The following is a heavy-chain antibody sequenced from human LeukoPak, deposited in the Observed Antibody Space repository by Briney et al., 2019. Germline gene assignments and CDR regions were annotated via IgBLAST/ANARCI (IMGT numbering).Heavy chain of an antibody. CDR2: ISDRGGYS. CDR1: GFASSSDA. CDR3: AKGWLWSTYDY. J-gene: IGHJ4*02. Sequence: VGSQRLSCAASGFASSSDAMSWVRQAPGKGLEWVSGISDRGGYSYYADSVKGRFTFSRDNSKNTLYLQMNSLRAEDTAVYYCAKGWLWSTYDYWGQGTLVTVSS. D-gene: IGHD5-18*01. V-gene: IGHV3-23*01.